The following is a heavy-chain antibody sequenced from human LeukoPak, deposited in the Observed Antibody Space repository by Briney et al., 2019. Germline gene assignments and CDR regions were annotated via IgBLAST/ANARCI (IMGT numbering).Heavy chain of an antibody. D-gene: IGHD6-19*01. V-gene: IGHV1-2*06. J-gene: IGHJ3*02. Sequence: GASVKVSCKASGGTFSGYYMHWVRQAPGQGLEWMGRINPNSGGTNYAQKFQGRVTMTRDTSISTAYMELSRLRSDDTAVYYCARGPRLDSSGWYYGAFDIWGQGTMVTVSS. CDR1: GGTFSGYY. CDR2: INPNSGGT. CDR3: ARGPRLDSSGWYYGAFDI.